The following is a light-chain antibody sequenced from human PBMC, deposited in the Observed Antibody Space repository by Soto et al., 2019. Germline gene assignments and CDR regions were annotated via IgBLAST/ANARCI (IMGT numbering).Light chain of an antibody. J-gene: IGKJ2*01. CDR2: GAS. CDR3: QQYNNWPPYT. Sequence: EIVMTQSPATLSVSPGERATLSCRASQSVSSNLAWYQQKPGQAPRLLIYGASTRATGIPARFGGSGSGTEFTLTISSLQSEYFAVYYCQQYNNWPPYTFGQGTKLEIK. V-gene: IGKV3-15*01. CDR1: QSVSSN.